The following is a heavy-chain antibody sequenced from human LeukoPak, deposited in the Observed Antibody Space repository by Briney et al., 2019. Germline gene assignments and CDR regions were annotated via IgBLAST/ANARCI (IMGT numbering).Heavy chain of an antibody. Sequence: GGSLRLSCAASGFTVSSNYMSWFRQAPGKGLEWVGFIRSKAYGGTTEYAASVKGRFTISRDDSKSIAYLQMNSLKTEDTAVYYCTRETTNDYWGQGTLVTVSS. J-gene: IGHJ4*02. CDR1: GFTVSSNY. V-gene: IGHV3-49*03. CDR2: IRSKAYGGTT. D-gene: IGHD1-1*01. CDR3: TRETTNDY.